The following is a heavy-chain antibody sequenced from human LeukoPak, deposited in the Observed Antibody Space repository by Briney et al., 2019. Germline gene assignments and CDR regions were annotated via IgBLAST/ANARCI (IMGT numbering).Heavy chain of an antibody. CDR2: IYYSGST. CDR3: ARDLLNEGNHLDY. D-gene: IGHD4-23*01. Sequence: SGTLSLTCTVSGGSISGGDYYWSWIRQPPGKGLEWIGYIYYSGSTYYNPSLKSRVTISVDTSKNQFSLKLSSVTAADTAVYYCARDLLNEGNHLDYWGQGTLVTVSS. V-gene: IGHV4-30-4*01. J-gene: IGHJ4*02. CDR1: GGSISGGDYY.